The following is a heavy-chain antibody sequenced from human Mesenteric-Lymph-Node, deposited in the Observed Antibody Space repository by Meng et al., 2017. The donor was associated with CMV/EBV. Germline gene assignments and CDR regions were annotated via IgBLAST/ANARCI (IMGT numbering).Heavy chain of an antibody. J-gene: IGHJ6*02. CDR2: IGTAGDT. V-gene: IGHV3-13*03. CDR3: AKEDTAMVLYYYYGMDV. CDR1: GFTFSSYD. D-gene: IGHD5-18*01. Sequence: GESLKISCAACGFTFSSYDMHWVRQATGKGLEWVSAIGTAGDTYYPGSVKGQFTISRENAKNSLYLQMNSLRAGDTAVYYCAKEDTAMVLYYYYGMDVWGQGTTVTVSS.